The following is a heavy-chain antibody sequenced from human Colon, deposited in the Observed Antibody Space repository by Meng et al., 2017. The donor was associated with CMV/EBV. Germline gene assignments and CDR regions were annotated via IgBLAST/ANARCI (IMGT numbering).Heavy chain of an antibody. CDR2: INYSGST. Sequence: SETLSLTCIVSGGSITRSSYYWAWIRQSPEKGLEWIGSINYSGSTNYNLSLKSRVTISVDMSKSQFSLRLRSVTAADTAVYYCARESSGWSTGIDYWGQGALVTVSS. CDR3: ARESSGWSTGIDY. V-gene: IGHV4-39*07. J-gene: IGHJ4*02. D-gene: IGHD6-19*01. CDR1: GGSITRSSYY.